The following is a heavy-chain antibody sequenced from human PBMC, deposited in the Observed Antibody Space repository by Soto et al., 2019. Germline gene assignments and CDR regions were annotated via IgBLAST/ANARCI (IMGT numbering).Heavy chain of an antibody. CDR2: IDPSDSYT. CDR3: VRHGNGTPFYFDF. CDR1: GYRFINYW. D-gene: IGHD1-1*01. J-gene: IGHJ4*02. Sequence: EVQLVQSGAEVNKPGESLRLSCQGSGYRFINYWISWVRQMPGKGLEWVGRIDPSDSYTVYSPSFQGHVTISIDTAINTAFLEWRSLQASDTAMYYCVRHGNGTPFYFDFWGRGTLVPVSS. V-gene: IGHV5-10-1*03.